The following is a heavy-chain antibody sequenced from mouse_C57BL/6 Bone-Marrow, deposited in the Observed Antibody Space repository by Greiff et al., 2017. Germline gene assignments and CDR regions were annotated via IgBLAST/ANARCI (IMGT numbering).Heavy chain of an antibody. J-gene: IGHJ1*03. D-gene: IGHD1-1*01. CDR2: VYPYNGGT. Sequence: EVQLQQSVPVLVKPGPSVKISCKASGFTFTDSYMHWVKQSHGKSLEWIGLVYPYNGGTSYNQKFKGKATLTVDTSSSTAYMELNSLTSEDSSVYYCARDYYGSSYWYFDVWRTATTKTVST. V-gene: IGHV1-36*01. CDR3: ARDYYGSSYWYFDV. CDR1: GFTFTDSY.